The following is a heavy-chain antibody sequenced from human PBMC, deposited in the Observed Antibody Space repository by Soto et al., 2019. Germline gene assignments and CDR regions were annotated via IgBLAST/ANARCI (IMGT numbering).Heavy chain of an antibody. D-gene: IGHD6-19*01. J-gene: IGHJ6*02. V-gene: IGHV3-30*18. CDR3: AKDLESVAERSYGMDV. Sequence: PGGSLRLSCAASGFTFSSYGMHWVRQAPGKGLEWVAVISYDGSNKYYADSVKGRFTISRDNSKNTRYLQMNSLRAEDTAVYYCAKDLESVAERSYGMDVWGQGTTVTVSS. CDR2: ISYDGSNK. CDR1: GFTFSSYG.